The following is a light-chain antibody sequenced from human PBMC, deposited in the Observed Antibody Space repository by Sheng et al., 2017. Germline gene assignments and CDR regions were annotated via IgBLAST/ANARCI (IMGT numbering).Light chain of an antibody. CDR3: QQYYSTPS. Sequence: EIVLTQSPGTLSLSPGERATLSCRASQSVSSSYLAWYQQKPGQPPKLLIYWASTRESGVPDRFSGSGSGTDFTLTISSLQAEDVAVYYCQQYYSTPSFGGGTKVEIK. CDR1: QSVSSSY. CDR2: WAS. J-gene: IGKJ4*01. V-gene: IGKV4-1*01.